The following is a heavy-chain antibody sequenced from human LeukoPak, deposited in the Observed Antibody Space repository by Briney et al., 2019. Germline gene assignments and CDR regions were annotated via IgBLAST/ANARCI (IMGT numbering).Heavy chain of an antibody. CDR1: GYTFTGYY. CDR2: INPNSGGT. Sequence: ASVKVSCKASGYTFTGYYMHWVRQAPGQGLEWMGWINPNSGGTNYAQKFQGRVTITRDTSISTAYMELSRLRSDDTAVYYCARDLLTTDWFDPWGQGTLVTVSS. CDR3: ARDLLTTDWFDP. D-gene: IGHD2/OR15-2a*01. V-gene: IGHV1-2*02. J-gene: IGHJ5*02.